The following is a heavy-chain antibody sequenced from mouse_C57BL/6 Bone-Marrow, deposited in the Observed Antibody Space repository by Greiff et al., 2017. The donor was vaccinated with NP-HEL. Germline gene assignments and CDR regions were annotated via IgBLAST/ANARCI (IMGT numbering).Heavy chain of an antibody. Sequence: QVQLQQPGAELVKPGASVKLSCKASGYTFTSYWMQWVKQRPGQGLEWIGEIDPSDSYTNYNQKFKGKATLTVDTSSSTAYMQLSSLTSEDSAVYYCARGRNYDYYFDYWGQGTTLTVSS. CDR3: ARGRNYDYYFDY. J-gene: IGHJ2*01. CDR2: IDPSDSYT. V-gene: IGHV1-50*01. CDR1: GYTFTSYW. D-gene: IGHD2-4*01.